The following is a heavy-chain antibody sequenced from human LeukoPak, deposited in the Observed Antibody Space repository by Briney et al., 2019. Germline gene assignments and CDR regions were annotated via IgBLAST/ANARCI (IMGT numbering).Heavy chain of an antibody. CDR2: ISGSGGST. CDR1: GFTFSSYA. J-gene: IGHJ6*02. CDR3: AKAVKGTVTMVYYYGMDV. D-gene: IGHD4-17*01. V-gene: IGHV3-23*01. Sequence: GGSLRLSCAASGFTFSSYAMSWVRQAPGKGLEWVSVISGSGGSTYYADSVKGRFTISRDNSKNTLYLQINSLRAEDTAVYYCAKAVKGTVTMVYYYGMDVWGQGTTVTVSS.